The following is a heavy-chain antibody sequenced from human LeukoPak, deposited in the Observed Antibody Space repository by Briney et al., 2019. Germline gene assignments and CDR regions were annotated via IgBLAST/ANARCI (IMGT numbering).Heavy chain of an antibody. V-gene: IGHV1-2*02. CDR3: ARGAPDMGPHWFGP. CDR2: INPNSGCT. J-gene: IGHJ5*02. Sequence: ASVQVSCQASGYTHPDYHMHWVRQAPAQGLAWMGWINPNSGCTNYAQKLQAVVSMTRDSSISTAYMELSRLRSNDTAVYYFARGAPDMGPHWFGPWGQGTLVTFAS. CDR1: GYTHPDYH. D-gene: IGHD1-14*01.